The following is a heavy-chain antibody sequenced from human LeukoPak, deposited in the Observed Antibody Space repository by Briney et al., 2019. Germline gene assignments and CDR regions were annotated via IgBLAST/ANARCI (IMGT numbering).Heavy chain of an antibody. CDR3: ATDLTYGDYRTDY. Sequence: ASVKVSCKVSGYTLTELSMHWVRQAPGKGLEWMGGFDPEDGETIYAQKFQGRVTMTEDTSTVTAYMELSSLRSEDTAVYYCATDLTYGDYRTDYWGQGTLVTVSS. V-gene: IGHV1-24*01. CDR1: GYTLTELS. CDR2: FDPEDGET. D-gene: IGHD4-17*01. J-gene: IGHJ4*02.